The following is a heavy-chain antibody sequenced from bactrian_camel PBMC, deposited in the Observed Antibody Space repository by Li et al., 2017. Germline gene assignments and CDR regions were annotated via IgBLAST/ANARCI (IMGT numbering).Heavy chain of an antibody. V-gene: IGHV3-3*01. CDR1: GPTIGRLY. J-gene: IGHJ4*01. D-gene: IGHD7*01. CDR3: AARWGPTAVAGRGIFDEYND. Sequence: HVQLVESGGGSVQAGGSLRLSCAVSGPTIGRLYSGWFRQAPGKERAGVAGICTGRDKTYYADAVKGRFTISQDYGKKTLYLEMNSLKPEDTAMYYCAARWGPTAVAGRGIFDEYNDWGQGTQVTVS. CDR2: ICTGRDKT.